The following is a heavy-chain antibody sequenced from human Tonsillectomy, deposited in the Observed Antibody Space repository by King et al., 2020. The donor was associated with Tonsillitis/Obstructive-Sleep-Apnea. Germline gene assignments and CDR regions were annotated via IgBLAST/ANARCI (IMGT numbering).Heavy chain of an antibody. Sequence: QLQESGPGLVKPSQTLSLTCTVSGGSISSGGYYWSWIRQHPGKGLEWTGYIYYIGSTYYNPSLKSRVTISVDTSKNQFSLKLSSVTAADTAVYYCARDTPDHDSSGYYIDYWGQGTLVTVSS. CDR3: ARDTPDHDSSGYYIDY. V-gene: IGHV4-31*03. CDR2: IYYIGST. J-gene: IGHJ4*02. CDR1: GGSISSGGYY. D-gene: IGHD3-22*01.